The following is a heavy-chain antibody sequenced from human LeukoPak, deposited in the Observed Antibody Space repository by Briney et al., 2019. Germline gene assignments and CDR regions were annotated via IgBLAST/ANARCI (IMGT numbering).Heavy chain of an antibody. J-gene: IGHJ4*02. CDR1: GGSISSYY. CDR2: IYDSGST. V-gene: IGHV4-59*01. D-gene: IGHD3-22*01. CDR3: ARQSISGSSLSYFDY. Sequence: SETLSLTSTVSGGSISSYYWSWIRQPPGKGLEWIGNIYDSGSTNYNPSLKSRVTISVDTSKNQCSLKLSSVTAADTAVYYCARQSISGSSLSYFDYWGQGTLVNVSS.